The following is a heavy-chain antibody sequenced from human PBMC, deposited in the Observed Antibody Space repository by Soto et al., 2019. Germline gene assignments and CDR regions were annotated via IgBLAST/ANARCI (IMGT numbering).Heavy chain of an antibody. D-gene: IGHD2-2*01. CDR3: ARFIVPAPPKLFDY. CDR2: IKQDGSEK. J-gene: IGHJ4*02. V-gene: IGHV3-7*01. CDR1: GFTFSSYW. Sequence: GGSLRLSCAASGFTFSSYWMSWVRQAPGKGLEWVANIKQDGSEKYYVDSVKGRFTISRDNAKNSLYLQMNSLRAEDTAVYYCARFIVPAPPKLFDYWGQGTLVTVSS.